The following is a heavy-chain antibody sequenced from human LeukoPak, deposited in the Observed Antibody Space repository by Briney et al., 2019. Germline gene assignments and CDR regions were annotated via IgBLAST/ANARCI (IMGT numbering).Heavy chain of an antibody. CDR2: IFYNENT. Sequence: SETLSLTCTVSGGSISSGDPYWSWIRQRPEKGLEWIGCIFYNENTYYNPSLRSRVAISVDTSKNQFSLKLTSVTAADTAVYYCASGRDAYKTGYWGQGTLVTVSS. CDR1: GGSISSGDPY. J-gene: IGHJ4*02. CDR3: ASGRDAYKTGY. D-gene: IGHD5-24*01. V-gene: IGHV4-31*03.